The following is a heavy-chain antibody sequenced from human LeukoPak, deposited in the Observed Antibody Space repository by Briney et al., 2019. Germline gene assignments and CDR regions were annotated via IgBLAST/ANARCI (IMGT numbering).Heavy chain of an antibody. J-gene: IGHJ4*02. CDR3: AISTGYCSSTSCYSCDY. Sequence: SVKASCKASGGTFSSYAISWVRQAPGQGLEWMGGIIPIFGTANYAQKFQGRVTITADESTSTAYMELSSLRSEDTAVYYCAISTGYCSSTSCYSCDYWGQGTLVTVSS. CDR2: IIPIFGTA. CDR1: GGTFSSYA. V-gene: IGHV1-69*13. D-gene: IGHD2-2*02.